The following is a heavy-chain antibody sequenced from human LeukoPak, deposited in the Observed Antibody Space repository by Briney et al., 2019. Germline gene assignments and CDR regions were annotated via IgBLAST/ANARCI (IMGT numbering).Heavy chain of an antibody. CDR2: ISSSSSYI. V-gene: IGHV3-21*01. J-gene: IGHJ4*02. CDR1: GFTFSSYT. D-gene: IGHD6-6*01. CDR3: ASEYSPNY. Sequence: GGSLRLSCAASGFTFSSYTMNWVRQAPGRGLEWVSSISSSSSYIYYADSLKGRFTISRDNAKNSLYLQMNSLRAEDTAVYYCASEYSPNYWGQGTLVTVSS.